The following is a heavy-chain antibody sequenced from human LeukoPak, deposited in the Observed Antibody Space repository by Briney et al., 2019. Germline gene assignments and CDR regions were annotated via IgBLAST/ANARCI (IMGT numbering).Heavy chain of an antibody. D-gene: IGHD6-13*01. CDR2: INPNSGAT. CDR3: ARSLAAAGNA. Sequence: GASVKVSCKASGYTFTDYYMQWVRQAPGQGLEWMGWINPNSGATTYAQNFQGRVTITRDTSISTAYMELTSLRSDDTAVYYCARSLAAAGNAWGQGTLVTVSS. V-gene: IGHV1-2*02. CDR1: GYTFTDYY. J-gene: IGHJ5*02.